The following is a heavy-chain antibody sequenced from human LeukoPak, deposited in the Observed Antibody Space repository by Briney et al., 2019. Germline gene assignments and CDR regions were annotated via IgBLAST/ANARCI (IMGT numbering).Heavy chain of an antibody. CDR3: ARGASGGWLQCPDY. D-gene: IGHD5-24*01. CDR1: GFTFSSYA. V-gene: IGHV3-13*01. Sequence: GGSLRLSCAASGFTFSSYAMSWVRQAPGKGLEWVSAIGTAGDTYYPGSVKGRFTISRENAKNSLYLQMNGLRAGDTAVYYCARGASGGWLQCPDYWGQGTLVTVSS. CDR2: IGTAGDT. J-gene: IGHJ4*02.